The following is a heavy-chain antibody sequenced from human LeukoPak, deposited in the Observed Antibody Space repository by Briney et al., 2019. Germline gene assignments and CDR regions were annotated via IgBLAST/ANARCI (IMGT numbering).Heavy chain of an antibody. CDR2: MNPNSGNT. Sequence: ASVKVSCKASGYTFTSYDINWVRQATGQGLEWMGWMNPNSGNTGCAQKFQGRVTMTRNTSISTAYMELSSLRSEDTAVYYCARGEGRSGSYYKAYWGQGTLVTVSS. J-gene: IGHJ4*02. D-gene: IGHD3-10*01. CDR3: ARGEGRSGSYYKAY. CDR1: GYTFTSYD. V-gene: IGHV1-8*01.